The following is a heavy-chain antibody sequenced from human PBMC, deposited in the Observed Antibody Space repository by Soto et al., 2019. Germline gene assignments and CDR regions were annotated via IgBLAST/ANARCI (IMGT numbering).Heavy chain of an antibody. D-gene: IGHD6-25*01. Sequence: VGSLRLSCAASGFTFSDYFMSWIRQAPGKGLEWLSYISGSGRTLHYADSVKGRFSISRDNTRRSLYLQMNSLRVEDTAVYYCARDGPAATYFDFWGQGILVTVSS. CDR3: ARDGPAATYFDF. J-gene: IGHJ4*02. V-gene: IGHV3-11*01. CDR2: ISGSGRTL. CDR1: GFTFSDYF.